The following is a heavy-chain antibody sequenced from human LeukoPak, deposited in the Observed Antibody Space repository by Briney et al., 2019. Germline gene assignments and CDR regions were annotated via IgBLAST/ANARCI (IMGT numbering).Heavy chain of an antibody. V-gene: IGHV3-23*01. J-gene: IGHJ2*01. CDR2: ISGSGGST. CDR3: AEVDSSGWSWGYWYFDL. Sequence: VGSLRLSCAASGFTFSSYAMSWVRQAPGKGLEWVSAISGSGGSTYYADSVKGRFTISRDNSKNTLYLQMNSLRAEDTAVYYCAEVDSSGWSWGYWYFDLWRRGTLVTVSS. D-gene: IGHD6-19*01. CDR1: GFTFSSYA.